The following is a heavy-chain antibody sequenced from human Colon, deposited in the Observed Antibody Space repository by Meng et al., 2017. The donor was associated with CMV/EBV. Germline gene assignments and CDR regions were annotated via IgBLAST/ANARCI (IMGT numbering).Heavy chain of an antibody. CDR1: GYSVTTYT. D-gene: IGHD7-27*01. Sequence: KVSSTASGYSVTTYTINWVRQAPGQGLEWMGWINTNTGNPTYAPGLTGRFAFSSEAAITTAYLHISSLEPEDTAVYYCTRGSTWGYWGQGTLVTVSS. CDR3: TRGSTWGY. V-gene: IGHV7-4-1*02. CDR2: INTNTGNP. J-gene: IGHJ4*02.